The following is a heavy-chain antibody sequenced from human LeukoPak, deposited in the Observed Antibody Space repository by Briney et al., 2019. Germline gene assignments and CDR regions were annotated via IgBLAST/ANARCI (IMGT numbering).Heavy chain of an antibody. Sequence: ASVKVSCKASGYTFTSYGISWERQAPGQGLEWMGWISAYNGNTNYAQKLQGRVTMTTDTSTSTAYMELRSLRSDDTAVYYCARDYRRMAAYGQTHYWGQGTLVTVSS. V-gene: IGHV1-18*01. D-gene: IGHD3-16*02. CDR3: ARDYRRMAAYGQTHY. CDR2: ISAYNGNT. CDR1: GYTFTSYG. J-gene: IGHJ4*02.